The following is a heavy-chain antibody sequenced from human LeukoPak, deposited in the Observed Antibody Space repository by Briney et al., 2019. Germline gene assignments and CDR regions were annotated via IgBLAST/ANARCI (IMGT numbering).Heavy chain of an antibody. J-gene: IGHJ4*02. Sequence: GGSLRLSCAASGLTFTTTAMTWVRQAPGKGLEWVSAISGSSGNTYYADSVKGRFTISRDNSKNTLYLQMNSLRAEDTAVYYCAKSLWIFGVENWGQGTLVTVSS. CDR3: AKSLWIFGVEN. CDR1: GLTFTTTA. D-gene: IGHD3-3*01. CDR2: ISGSSGNT. V-gene: IGHV3-23*01.